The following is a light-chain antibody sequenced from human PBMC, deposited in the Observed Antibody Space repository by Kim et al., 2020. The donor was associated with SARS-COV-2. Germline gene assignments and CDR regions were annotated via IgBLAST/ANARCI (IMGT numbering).Light chain of an antibody. J-gene: IGLJ3*02. V-gene: IGLV1-44*01. CDR1: NSNIGSNA. CDR2: TNN. CDR3: AAWDDTVNGWV. Sequence: GQRVTSSCSGSNSNIGSNAVNWYQQLPGTAPKLLVYTNNQRPSGVPDRFSGSRSGTAASLAISGLESEDEADYYCAAWDDTVNGWVFGGGTQLTVL.